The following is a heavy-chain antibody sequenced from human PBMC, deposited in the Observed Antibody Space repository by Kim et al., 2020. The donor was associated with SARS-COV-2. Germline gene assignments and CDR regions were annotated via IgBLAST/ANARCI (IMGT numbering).Heavy chain of an antibody. D-gene: IGHD6-19*01. J-gene: IGHJ4*02. CDR3: AKGGVAGFFDY. CDR2: I. V-gene: IGHV3-48*02. Sequence: IYDADTVKGRFTISRDNAQNSLYLQMSSLRDADTAVYYCAKGGVAGFFDYWGQGTLVTVSS.